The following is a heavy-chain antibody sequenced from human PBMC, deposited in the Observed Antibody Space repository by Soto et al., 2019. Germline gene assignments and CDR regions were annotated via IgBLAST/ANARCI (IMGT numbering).Heavy chain of an antibody. D-gene: IGHD6-25*01. Sequence: QVQLVESGGGVVQPGRSLRLSCAASGFTFSSYGMHWVRQAPGKGLEWVAVIWYDGSNKYYADSVKGRFTISRDNSKNTLYLQMNSLRAEDTAVYYCARDRGPPSGWFDPWGQGTLVTVSS. CDR3: ARDRGPPSGWFDP. V-gene: IGHV3-33*01. CDR2: IWYDGSNK. CDR1: GFTFSSYG. J-gene: IGHJ5*02.